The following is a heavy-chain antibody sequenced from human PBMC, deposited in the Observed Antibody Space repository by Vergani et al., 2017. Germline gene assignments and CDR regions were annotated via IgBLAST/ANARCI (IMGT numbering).Heavy chain of an antibody. D-gene: IGHD3-10*01. CDR2: ISSSSSTI. J-gene: IGHJ6*02. Sequence: EVQLVESGGGLVQPGGSLRLSCAASGFTFSSYSMNWVRQAPGKGLEWVSYISSSSSTIYYADSVKGRFTISRDNAKNSLYLQMNSLRDEDTAVYYCAKDLPVYGSGYYYYGMDVWGQGTTVTVSS. CDR1: GFTFSSYS. V-gene: IGHV3-48*02. CDR3: AKDLPVYGSGYYYYGMDV.